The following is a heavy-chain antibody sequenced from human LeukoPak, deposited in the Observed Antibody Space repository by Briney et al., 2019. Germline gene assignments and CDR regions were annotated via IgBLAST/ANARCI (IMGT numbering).Heavy chain of an antibody. CDR3: ARGYCSSTSCYGEIDY. Sequence: SLTVSYQASGSTFTSYYINWVGQDPEQDHDRMGWLNQNSGNTGYAQKFQGRVTIPRNTSKSTAYRELCSLRSEDTAVYYWARGYCSSTSCYGEIDYWGQGTLVTVSS. J-gene: IGHJ4*02. D-gene: IGHD2-2*01. V-gene: IGHV1-8*03. CDR2: LNQNSGNT. CDR1: GSTFTSYY.